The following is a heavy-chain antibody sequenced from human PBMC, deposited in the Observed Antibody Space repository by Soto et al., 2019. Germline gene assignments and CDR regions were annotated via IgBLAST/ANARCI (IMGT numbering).Heavy chain of an antibody. J-gene: IGHJ4*02. Sequence: SATLCLTCAVYGGSFIGYYWSWILKPPGKGLEWIGETNHSGSTNYNPSLKSRVTISVDTSKNQFSLKLSSVTAADTAVYYCARGAGSSGWRYYFDYWGQGTLVTVSS. D-gene: IGHD6-19*01. CDR2: TNHSGST. V-gene: IGHV4-34*01. CDR3: ARGAGSSGWRYYFDY. CDR1: GGSFIGYY.